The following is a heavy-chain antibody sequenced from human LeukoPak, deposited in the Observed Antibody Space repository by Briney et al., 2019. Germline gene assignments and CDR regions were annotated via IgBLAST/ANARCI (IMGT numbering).Heavy chain of an antibody. CDR1: GGSISSGDYY. V-gene: IGHV4-30-4*08. D-gene: IGHD5-24*01. J-gene: IGHJ4*02. CDR2: IYYSGST. CDR3: ARVGDGYTIVFDY. Sequence: PSQTLSLTCTVSGGSISSGDYYWSWIRQPPGKGLEGIGYIYYSGSTYYNPSLKSRVTISVDTSKNQFSLKLSSVTAADTAVYYCARVGDGYTIVFDYWGQGTLVTVSS.